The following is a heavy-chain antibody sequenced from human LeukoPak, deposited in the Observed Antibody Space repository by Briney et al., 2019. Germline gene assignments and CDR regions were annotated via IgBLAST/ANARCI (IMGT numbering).Heavy chain of an antibody. CDR3: ARLTRYNYVVAFYYYYYYMDV. CDR2: IKQDGSEK. CDR1: GFTFSSYW. Sequence: PGGSLRLSCAASGFTFSSYWMSWVRQAPGKGLEWVANIKQDGSEKYYVDSVKGRFTISRDNAKNSLYLQMNSLRAEDTAVYYCARLTRYNYVVAFYYYYYYMDVWGKGTTVTVSS. D-gene: IGHD3-22*01. J-gene: IGHJ6*03. V-gene: IGHV3-7*01.